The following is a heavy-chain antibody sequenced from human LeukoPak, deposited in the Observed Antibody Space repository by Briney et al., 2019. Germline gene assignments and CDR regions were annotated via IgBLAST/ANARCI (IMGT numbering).Heavy chain of an antibody. J-gene: IGHJ3*02. CDR1: GGTFSSYA. D-gene: IGHD3-3*01. CDR3: ARGERENDFWSGYTAFDI. Sequence: GASVKVSCKASGGTFSSYAISWVRQAPGQGLEWMGRIIPMLGIANYAQKFQGRVTMTTDTSTSTAYMELRSLRSDDTAVYYCARGERENDFWSGYTAFDIWGQGTMVTVSS. CDR2: IIPMLGIA. V-gene: IGHV1-69*04.